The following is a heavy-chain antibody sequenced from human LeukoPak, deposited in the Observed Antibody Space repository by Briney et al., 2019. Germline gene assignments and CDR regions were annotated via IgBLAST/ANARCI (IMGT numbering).Heavy chain of an antibody. J-gene: IGHJ4*02. CDR1: GYTFTGYY. Sequence: GASVKVSCKASGYTFTGYYMHWVRQAPGQGLEWMGWINPNSGGTNYAQKFQGRVTMTRDTSISTAYMELSRLRSDDTAVYYCARVDGDTVMVLRYWGQGTLVTVSS. V-gene: IGHV1-2*02. CDR2: INPNSGGT. CDR3: ARVDGDTVMVLRY. D-gene: IGHD5-18*01.